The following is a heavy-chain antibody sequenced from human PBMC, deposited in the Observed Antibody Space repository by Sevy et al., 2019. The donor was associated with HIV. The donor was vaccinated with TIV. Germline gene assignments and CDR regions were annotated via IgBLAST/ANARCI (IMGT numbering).Heavy chain of an antibody. D-gene: IGHD6-6*01. V-gene: IGHV3-30-3*01. Sequence: GGSLRLSCVASGFXLNNYPTHWVRQAPXKGLEWVELISHDGSKKYYADSVKGRFTISRDTSKNTLYLQMNSLRADETATYYCARELYSSSFGYFDYWGQGTLVTVSS. CDR2: ISHDGSKK. CDR1: GFXLNNYP. CDR3: ARELYSSSFGYFDY. J-gene: IGHJ4*02.